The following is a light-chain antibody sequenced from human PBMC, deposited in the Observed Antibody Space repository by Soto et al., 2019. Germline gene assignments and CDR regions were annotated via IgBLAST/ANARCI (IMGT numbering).Light chain of an antibody. CDR3: CSYAGNNALV. Sequence: QSALTQPASVSGSPGQSITVSCTGTSSDVGSYSLVSWYQQHPGKAPKLMIYEGSKRPSGVSNRFSGSKSGNTASLTISGLQAEDEADYYCCSYAGNNALVFGGGTKLAVL. CDR2: EGS. CDR1: SSDVGSYSL. V-gene: IGLV2-23*01. J-gene: IGLJ3*02.